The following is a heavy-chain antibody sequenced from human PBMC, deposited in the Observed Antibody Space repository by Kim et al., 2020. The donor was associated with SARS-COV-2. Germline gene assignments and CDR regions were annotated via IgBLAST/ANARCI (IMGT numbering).Heavy chain of an antibody. J-gene: IGHJ4*02. V-gene: IGHV3-23*01. Sequence: SVKGRFTISRDNSKNTLYLQMNSLRAEDTAVYYCAKGGHIVVVPAADFDYWGQGTLVTVSS. CDR3: AKGGHIVVVPAADFDY. D-gene: IGHD2-2*01.